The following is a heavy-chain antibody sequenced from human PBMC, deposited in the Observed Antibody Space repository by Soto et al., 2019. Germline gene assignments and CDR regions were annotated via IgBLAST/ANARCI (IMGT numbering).Heavy chain of an antibody. CDR2: INHSGST. D-gene: IGHD2-2*01. CDR1: GGSFSGYY. Sequence: QVQLQQWGAGLLKPSETLSLTCAAYGGSFSGYYWSWIRQPPGKGLEWIGEINHSGSTNYNPSLKSRVTISIDTSKNQFSLKLSSVTAADTAVYYCASLGYCSSTSCPKINWFDPWGQGTLVTVSS. CDR3: ASLGYCSSTSCPKINWFDP. V-gene: IGHV4-34*01. J-gene: IGHJ5*02.